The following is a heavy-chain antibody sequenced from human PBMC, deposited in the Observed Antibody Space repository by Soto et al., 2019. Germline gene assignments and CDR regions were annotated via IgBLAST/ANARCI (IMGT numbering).Heavy chain of an antibody. CDR2: ISSSGSTI. V-gene: IGHV3-11*01. Sequence: GGSLRLSCAASGFNFSDYYMSWIRQAPGKGLEWVSYISSSGSTIYYADSVKGRFTISRDNAKNSLYLQMNSLRAEDTAVYYCARDYGIFGVVANNWFDPWGQGTLVTVSS. CDR1: GFNFSDYY. J-gene: IGHJ5*02. CDR3: ARDYGIFGVVANNWFDP. D-gene: IGHD3-3*01.